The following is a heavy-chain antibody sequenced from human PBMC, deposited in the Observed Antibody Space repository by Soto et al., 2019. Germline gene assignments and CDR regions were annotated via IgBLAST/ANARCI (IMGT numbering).Heavy chain of an antibody. CDR3: ARVRYSYGYQHYYGMDV. V-gene: IGHV4-31*03. CDR1: GGSISSGGYY. J-gene: IGHJ6*02. D-gene: IGHD5-18*01. CDR2: IYYSGST. Sequence: QVQLQESGPGLVKPSQTLSLTCTVSGGSISSGGYYWSWIRQHPGKGLEWIGYIYYSGSTYYNPSLKSRVTISVDTSKNQFSLKLSSVTAADTAVYYCARVRYSYGYQHYYGMDVWGQGTTVTVSS.